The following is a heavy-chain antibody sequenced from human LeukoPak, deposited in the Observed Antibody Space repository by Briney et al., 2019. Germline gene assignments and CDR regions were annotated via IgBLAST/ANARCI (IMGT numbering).Heavy chain of an antibody. D-gene: IGHD4-23*01. CDR1: GGSISSYY. J-gene: IGHJ6*03. Sequence: PSETLSLTCTVSGGSISSYYWSWIRQPAGRGLEWIGRIYPSGNTNFNPSLMSRVTMSIDTSKNQFSLKLSSVTAADTAVYYCARLHYGGNYGYYYYYMDVWGKGTTVTISS. CDR3: ARLHYGGNYGYYYYYMDV. V-gene: IGHV4-4*07. CDR2: IYPSGNT.